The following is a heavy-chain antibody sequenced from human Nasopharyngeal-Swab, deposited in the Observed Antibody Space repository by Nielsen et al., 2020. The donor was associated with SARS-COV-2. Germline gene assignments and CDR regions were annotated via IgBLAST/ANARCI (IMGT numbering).Heavy chain of an antibody. J-gene: IGHJ4*02. CDR1: GFTLSSYW. CDR3: ARDLGYVVRGGPFDY. Sequence: GESLKTSCAASGFTLSSYWMSWVRQAPGKGLEWVANIKQDGSEKYYVDSVKGRFTISRDNAKNSLYLQMNSLRAEDTAVYYCARDLGYVVRGGPFDYWGQGTLVTVSS. V-gene: IGHV3-7*01. CDR2: IKQDGSEK. D-gene: IGHD3-10*01.